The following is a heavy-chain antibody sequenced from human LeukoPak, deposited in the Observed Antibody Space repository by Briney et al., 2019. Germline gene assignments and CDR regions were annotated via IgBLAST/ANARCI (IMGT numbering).Heavy chain of an antibody. D-gene: IGHD3-10*01. CDR2: ISYDGSNK. V-gene: IGHV3-30*18. CDR3: AKDREAWSSYYFDY. CDR1: GFTFSSYG. Sequence: GGSLRLSCAASGFTFSSYGMHWVRQAPGKGLEWVAVISYDGSNKYYADSVKGRFTISRDNSKNTLYLQMNSLRAEDTAVYYCAKDREAWSSYYFDYGGQGTLVTVSS. J-gene: IGHJ4*02.